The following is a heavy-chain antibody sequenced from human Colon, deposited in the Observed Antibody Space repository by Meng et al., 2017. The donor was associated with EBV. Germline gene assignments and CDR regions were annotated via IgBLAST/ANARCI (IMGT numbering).Heavy chain of an antibody. CDR2: IHSSGST. CDR3: ARASYGSGSPLGESWFDP. V-gene: IGHV4-31*03. D-gene: IGHD3-10*01. J-gene: IGHJ5*02. CDR1: GGSISSGGYY. Sequence: HVQLEESGPRLLKPSQTLSLTCTVSGGSISSGGYYWSWIRQHPGKGLEWIGYIHSSGSTYYNPSLRSRLTISVDTSKNQFSLKLSSVTAADTAVYYCARASYGSGSPLGESWFDPWGQGTLVTVSS.